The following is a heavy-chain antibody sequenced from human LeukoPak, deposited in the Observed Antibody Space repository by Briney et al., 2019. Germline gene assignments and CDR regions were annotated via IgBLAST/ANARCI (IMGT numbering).Heavy chain of an antibody. V-gene: IGHV3-30*02. CDR3: ARVAWGWDTAMPTPFDY. CDR2: IRYDGSNK. CDR1: GFTFSSYG. Sequence: PGGSLRLSCAASGFTFSSYGMHWVRQAPGKGLEWVAFIRYDGSNKYYADSVKGRFTISRDNSKNTLYLQMNSLRAEDTAVYYCARVAWGWDTAMPTPFDYWGQGTLVTVSS. J-gene: IGHJ4*02. D-gene: IGHD5-18*01.